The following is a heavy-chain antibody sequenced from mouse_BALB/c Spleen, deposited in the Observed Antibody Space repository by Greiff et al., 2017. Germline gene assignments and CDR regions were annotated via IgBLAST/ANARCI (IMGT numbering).Heavy chain of an antibody. V-gene: IGHV14-3*02. Sequence: EVQLQQSGAELVKPGASVKLSCTASGFNIKDTYMHWVKQRPEQGLEWIGRIDPANGNTKYDPKFQGKATITADTSSNTAYLQLSSLTSEDTAVYYCARGIYYGSTYYFDYGGQGTTRTVSS. CDR2: IDPANGNT. CDR3: ARGIYYGSTYYFDY. CDR1: GFNIKDTY. J-gene: IGHJ2*01. D-gene: IGHD1-1*01.